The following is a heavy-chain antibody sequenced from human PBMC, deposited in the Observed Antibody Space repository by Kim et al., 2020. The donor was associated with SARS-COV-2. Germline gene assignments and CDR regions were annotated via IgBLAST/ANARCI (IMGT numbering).Heavy chain of an antibody. CDR2: ISWDGGST. CDR3: AKSGVAAAERGDYGMDV. D-gene: IGHD6-13*01. CDR1: GFTFDDYT. Sequence: GGSLRLSCAASGFTFDDYTMHWVRQAPGKGLEWVSLISWDGGSTYYADSVKGRFTISRDNSKNSLYLQMNSLRTEDTALYYCAKSGVAAAERGDYGMDVWGQGTTVTVSS. V-gene: IGHV3-43*01. J-gene: IGHJ6*02.